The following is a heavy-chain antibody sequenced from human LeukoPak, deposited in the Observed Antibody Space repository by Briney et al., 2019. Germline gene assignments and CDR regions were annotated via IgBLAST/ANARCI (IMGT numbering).Heavy chain of an antibody. Sequence: KPSETLSLTCAVYGGSFSGYYWSWIRQPPGKGLEWIGEINHSGSTNYNPSLKSRVTISVDTSKNQFSLKLSSVTAADTAVYYCARGRRAAAGTRLIHYYGMDVWGPGTTVTVSS. V-gene: IGHV4-34*01. CDR2: INHSGST. CDR3: ARGRRAAAGTRLIHYYGMDV. J-gene: IGHJ6*02. D-gene: IGHD6-13*01. CDR1: GGSFSGYY.